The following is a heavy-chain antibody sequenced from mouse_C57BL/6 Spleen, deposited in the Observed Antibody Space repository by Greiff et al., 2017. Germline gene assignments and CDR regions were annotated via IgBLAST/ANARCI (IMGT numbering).Heavy chain of an antibody. V-gene: IGHV1-69*01. CDR1: GYTFTSYW. Sequence: QVQLKQPGAELVMPGASVKLSCKASGYTFTSYWMHWVKQRPGQGLEWIGEIDPSDSYTNYNQKFKGKSTLTVDKSSSTAYMQLSSLTSEDSAVYYCARRSIDYGRDVYFDYWGQGTTLTVSS. CDR2: IDPSDSYT. D-gene: IGHD1-1*01. J-gene: IGHJ2*01. CDR3: ARRSIDYGRDVYFDY.